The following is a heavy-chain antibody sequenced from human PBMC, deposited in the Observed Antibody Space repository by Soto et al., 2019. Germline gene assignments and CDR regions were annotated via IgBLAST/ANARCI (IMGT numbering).Heavy chain of an antibody. CDR1: GFTFSSYA. CDR3: AKAQRGYSSGWLEC. J-gene: IGHJ5*01. Sequence: EVQVLESGGGLVQPGGSLRLSCAAYGFTFSSYAMSWVRQAPGKGLEWVSSISDSGATTYFADSAKGRFTISRDNSKNTLYLQMNSLRAEDTAVYYCAKAQRGYSSGWLECWGQGSLVTGSS. V-gene: IGHV3-23*01. CDR2: ISDSGATT. D-gene: IGHD6-19*01.